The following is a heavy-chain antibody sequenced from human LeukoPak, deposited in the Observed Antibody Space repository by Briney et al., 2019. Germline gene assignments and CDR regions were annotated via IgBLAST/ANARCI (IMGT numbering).Heavy chain of an antibody. D-gene: IGHD3-3*01. CDR3: ATDSDDDSWSGYYKGPNWFDP. J-gene: IGHJ5*02. Sequence: SETLSLTCTVSVGSISSSSYYWGWIRQPPGKGLEWIGRIYYSGSTYYNPSLKSPVTISVDTSKNQFSLKLSSVTAADTAVYYCATDSDDDSWSGYYKGPNWFDPWGQGTLVTVSS. CDR1: VGSISSSSYY. CDR2: IYYSGST. V-gene: IGHV4-39*07.